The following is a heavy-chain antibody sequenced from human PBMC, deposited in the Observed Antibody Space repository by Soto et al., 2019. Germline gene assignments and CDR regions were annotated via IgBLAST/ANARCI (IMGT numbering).Heavy chain of an antibody. J-gene: IGHJ4*02. V-gene: IGHV3-30-3*01. CDR3: AGDREGGWLVISQYFDY. CDR2: ISYDGSNK. CDR1: GFTFSSYA. Sequence: QVQLVESGGGVVQPGRSLRLSCAASGFTFSSYAMHWVRQAPGKGLEWVAVISYDGSNKYYADSVKGRFTISRDTSKNALYLQRNSVRAEGTAVYYWAGDREGGWLVISQYFDYWGQGTLVTVSS. D-gene: IGHD6-19*01.